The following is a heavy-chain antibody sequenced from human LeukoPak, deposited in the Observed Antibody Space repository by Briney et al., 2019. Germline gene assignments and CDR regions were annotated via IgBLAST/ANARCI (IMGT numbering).Heavy chain of an antibody. CDR1: GGSISSGGYY. V-gene: IGHV4-31*03. Sequence: PSETLSLTCTVSGGSISSGGYYWSWIRQHPGKGLEWIGYIFYSGSTYYNPSLKSRVTISVDTSNNQFSLKLSSVTAADTAVYYCARGSAVRGVLNFDYWGQGTLVTVSS. CDR3: ARGSAVRGVLNFDY. CDR2: IFYSGST. D-gene: IGHD3-10*01. J-gene: IGHJ4*02.